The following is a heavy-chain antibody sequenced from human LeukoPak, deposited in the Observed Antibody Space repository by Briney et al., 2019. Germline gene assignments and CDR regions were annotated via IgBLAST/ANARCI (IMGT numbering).Heavy chain of an antibody. CDR1: GGSISSYY. Sequence: SEPLSLTCTVSGGSISSYYWRGLRHPPGEGGVGLGYNYYSGSTNYNPSLKSRVTISVDTSKNPFSLQLSSVTAADTAVYYCARVLESGSYLTDYWGQGTLVTVSS. V-gene: IGHV4-59*08. CDR3: ARVLESGSYLTDY. CDR2: NYYSGST. D-gene: IGHD1-26*01. J-gene: IGHJ4*02.